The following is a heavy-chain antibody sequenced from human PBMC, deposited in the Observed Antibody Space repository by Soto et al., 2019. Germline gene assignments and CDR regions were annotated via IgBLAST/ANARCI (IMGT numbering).Heavy chain of an antibody. CDR1: GFTFSSYS. J-gene: IGHJ4*02. V-gene: IGHV3-21*01. CDR3: ARDGVDSSGYYAATDY. D-gene: IGHD3-22*01. Sequence: EVQLVESGGGLVKPGGSLRLSCAASGFTFSSYSMNWVRQAPGKGLEWVSSISSSSSYIYYADSVKGRFTISRDTAKNSLYLQMNSLRVEDTAVYYWARDGVDSSGYYAATDYWGQGTLVTVSS. CDR2: ISSSSSYI.